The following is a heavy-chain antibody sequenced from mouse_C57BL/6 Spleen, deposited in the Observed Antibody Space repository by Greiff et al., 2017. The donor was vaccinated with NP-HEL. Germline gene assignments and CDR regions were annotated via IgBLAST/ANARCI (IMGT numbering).Heavy chain of an antibody. J-gene: IGHJ4*01. Sequence: QVQLQQPGAELVKPGASVKLSCKASGYTFTSYWLQWVKQRPGQGLEWIGEIDPSDSYTNYNQKFKGKATLTVDTSSSTAYMQLSSLTSEDSAVYYCARGDGYSEAMDYWGQGTSVTVSS. CDR3: ARGDGYSEAMDY. CDR1: GYTFTSYW. D-gene: IGHD2-3*01. CDR2: IDPSDSYT. V-gene: IGHV1-50*01.